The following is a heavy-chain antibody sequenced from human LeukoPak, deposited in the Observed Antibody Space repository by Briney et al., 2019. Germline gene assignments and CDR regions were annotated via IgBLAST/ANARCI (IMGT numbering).Heavy chain of an antibody. D-gene: IGHD2-2*01. CDR3: ATFLVHCSSTSCQVWSNWFDP. CDR1: VYTLTELS. V-gene: IGHV1-24*01. J-gene: IGHJ5*02. CDR2: FDPEDGET. Sequence: ASVKVSCKVSVYTLTELSMHWVRQAPGKGLEWMGGFDPEDGETIYAQKFQGRVTMTEDTSTDTAYMELSSLRSEDTAVYYCATFLVHCSSTSCQVWSNWFDPWGQGTLVTVSS.